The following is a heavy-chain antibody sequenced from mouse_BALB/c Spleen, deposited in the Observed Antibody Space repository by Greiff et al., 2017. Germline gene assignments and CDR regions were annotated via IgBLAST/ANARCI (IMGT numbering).Heavy chain of an antibody. D-gene: IGHD2-4*01. CDR3: ARWDYDGAAMDY. Sequence: EVNVVESGGGLVKPGGSLKLSCAASGFTFSSYAMSWVRQTPEKRLEWVASISSGGSTYYPDSVKGRFTISRDNARNILYLQMSSLRSEDTAMYYCARWDYDGAAMDYWGQGTSVTVSS. CDR1: GFTFSSYA. J-gene: IGHJ4*01. V-gene: IGHV5-6-5*01. CDR2: ISSGGST.